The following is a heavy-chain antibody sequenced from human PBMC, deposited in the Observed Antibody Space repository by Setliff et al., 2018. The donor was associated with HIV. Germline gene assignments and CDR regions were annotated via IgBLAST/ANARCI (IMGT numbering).Heavy chain of an antibody. CDR1: GESLSGGY. CDR3: ARGGEQGIDYFDF. Sequence: PSETLSLTCAVYGESLSGGYWSWIRQSPGKGLEWIGEIDHSGSTNYNPSLKSRLMMSVDTSKNQFSLRLNFLTAADTAVYYCARGGEQGIDYFDFWGQGNLVTVSS. V-gene: IGHV4-34*01. CDR2: IDHSGST. J-gene: IGHJ4*02.